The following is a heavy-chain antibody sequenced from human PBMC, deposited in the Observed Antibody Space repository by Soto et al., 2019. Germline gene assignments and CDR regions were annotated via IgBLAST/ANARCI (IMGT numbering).Heavy chain of an antibody. Sequence: EVQLLESGGGLVQPGGSLRLSCAASGFTFSGYAMSWVRQAPGKGLEWVSAIGSGSPFYADSVKGRFTISRDKANSMLYLQMNSLRADDTAVYFCAQDLGSSWYHYNSFAPGGQGTLVTVSS. V-gene: IGHV3-23*01. CDR3: AQDLGSSWYHYNSFAP. J-gene: IGHJ5*02. CDR1: GFTFSGYA. CDR2: IGSGSP. D-gene: IGHD6-13*01.